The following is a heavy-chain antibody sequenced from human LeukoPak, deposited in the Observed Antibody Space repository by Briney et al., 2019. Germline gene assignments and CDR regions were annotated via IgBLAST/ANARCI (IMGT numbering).Heavy chain of an antibody. V-gene: IGHV3-23*01. J-gene: IGHJ4*02. Sequence: GSLRLSCAASGFTFSSYAMSWVRQAPGKGLEWVSAISGSGGSTHYADSVKGRFTISRDNSKNTLYLQMNSLRAEDTAVYYCARDNYDFWSGYYTPPDYWGQGTLVTVSS. CDR2: ISGSGGST. CDR3: ARDNYDFWSGYYTPPDY. CDR1: GFTFSSYA. D-gene: IGHD3-3*01.